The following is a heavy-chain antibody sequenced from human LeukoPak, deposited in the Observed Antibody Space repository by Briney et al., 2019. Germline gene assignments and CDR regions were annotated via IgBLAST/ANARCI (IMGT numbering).Heavy chain of an antibody. J-gene: IGHJ4*02. CDR2: ICISEST. D-gene: IGHD6-19*01. CDR1: GGSISGFC. CDR3: ARIRRDSGDWYADDY. V-gene: IGHV4-4*07. Sequence: PSETLSLTCTVSGGSISGFCWSWIRQPAGKGLEWIGRICISESTNCNPSLESRVTMSEDTSQNQFSLRLTSVTAADTAVYYCARIRRDSGDWYADDYWGQGTLVTVSS.